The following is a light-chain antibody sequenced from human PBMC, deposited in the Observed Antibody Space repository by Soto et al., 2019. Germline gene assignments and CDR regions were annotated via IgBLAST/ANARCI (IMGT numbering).Light chain of an antibody. Sequence: IVLTQPPSTLALSEGERATLSCRASQSVSNNYLAWYQQKPGQAPRLLIYGASNRATGIPDRFSGSGSGTDFTLTISRLEPEDFAVYYCQQYGSSGTFGQGSNVDI. CDR2: GAS. J-gene: IGKJ1*01. CDR3: QQYGSSGT. V-gene: IGKV3-20*01. CDR1: QSVSNNY.